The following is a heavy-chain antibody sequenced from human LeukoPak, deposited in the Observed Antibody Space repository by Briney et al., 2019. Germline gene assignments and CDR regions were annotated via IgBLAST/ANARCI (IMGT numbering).Heavy chain of an antibody. J-gene: IGHJ3*02. V-gene: IGHV4-34*01. CDR2: INHSGST. CDR1: GGSFSGYY. CDR3: ARGGVATPFDAFDI. Sequence: SETLSLTCAVYGGSFSGYYWSWIRQPPGKGLEWIGEINHSGSTNYNPSLKSRVTISVDTSKNQFSLKLSSVTAADTAVYYCARGGVATPFDAFDIWGQGTMVTVSS. D-gene: IGHD5-12*01.